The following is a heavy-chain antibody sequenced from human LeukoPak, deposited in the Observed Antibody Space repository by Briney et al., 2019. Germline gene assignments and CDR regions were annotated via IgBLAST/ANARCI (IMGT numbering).Heavy chain of an antibody. Sequence: SETLSLTCAVYGGSFSGYYWSWIRQPLGKGLEWIGEINHSGSTNYNPSLKSRVTISVDTSKNQFSLKLSSVTAADTAVYYCASLPYDFWSGPRWFDPWGQGTLVTVSS. CDR3: ASLPYDFWSGPRWFDP. V-gene: IGHV4-34*01. CDR1: GGSFSGYY. D-gene: IGHD3-3*01. J-gene: IGHJ5*02. CDR2: INHSGST.